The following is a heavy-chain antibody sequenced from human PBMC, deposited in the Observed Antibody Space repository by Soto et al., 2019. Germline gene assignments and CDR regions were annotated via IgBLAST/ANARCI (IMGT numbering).Heavy chain of an antibody. CDR1: GFTFSSYG. Sequence: GGSLRLSCAASGFTFSSYGMHWVRQAPGKGLEWVAVISYDGSNKYYADSVKGRFTISRDNSKNTLYLQMNSLRAEDTAVYYCAKELKYYYDSSGYYLDYWGQGTLVTVSS. V-gene: IGHV3-30*18. D-gene: IGHD3-22*01. CDR3: AKELKYYYDSSGYYLDY. CDR2: ISYDGSNK. J-gene: IGHJ4*02.